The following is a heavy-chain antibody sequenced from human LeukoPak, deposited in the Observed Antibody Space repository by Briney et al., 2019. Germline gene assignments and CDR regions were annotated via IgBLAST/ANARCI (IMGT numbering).Heavy chain of an antibody. CDR2: IFCGDSDT. V-gene: IGHV5-51*01. CDR1: GYSFTSYW. J-gene: IGHJ4*02. Sequence: GESLKISCKGSGYSFTSYWIGWVRQVPGKGLEWMGIIFCGDSDTRYSPSLQGQVTISADKSIGTAYLQWSSLKASDTAMYYCARHVVVAGHGYFDYWGQGTLVTVSS. CDR3: ARHVVVAGHGYFDY. D-gene: IGHD2-21*02.